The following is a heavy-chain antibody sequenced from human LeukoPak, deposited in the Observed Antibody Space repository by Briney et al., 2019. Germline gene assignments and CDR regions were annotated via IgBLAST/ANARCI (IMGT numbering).Heavy chain of an antibody. CDR2: IKQDGSEK. J-gene: IGHJ4*02. V-gene: IGHV3-7*01. CDR1: GFTFSSSW. CDR3: ASLDY. Sequence: GGSLRLSCAASGFTFSSSWMNWVRQAPGKGMEWVANIKQDGSEKYYVDSVKGRFTISRDNAKNSLYLQMNTLRAEDTAVYYCASLDYWGQGTLVTVSS.